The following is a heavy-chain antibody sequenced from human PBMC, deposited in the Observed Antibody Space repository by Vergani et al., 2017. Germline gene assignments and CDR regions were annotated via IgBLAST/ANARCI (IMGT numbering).Heavy chain of an antibody. D-gene: IGHD1-26*01. Sequence: QVQLQESGPGLVKPSQTLSLTCTVSGGSISSGSYYWSWIRQPPGKGLEWIGRIYTSGSTNYNPSLKSRVTISVDTSKNQFSRKLSSVTAADTAVYYCARRSGSYGHYFDYWGQGTLVTVSS. CDR2: IYTSGST. CDR1: GGSISSGSYY. J-gene: IGHJ4*02. CDR3: ARRSGSYGHYFDY. V-gene: IGHV4-61*02.